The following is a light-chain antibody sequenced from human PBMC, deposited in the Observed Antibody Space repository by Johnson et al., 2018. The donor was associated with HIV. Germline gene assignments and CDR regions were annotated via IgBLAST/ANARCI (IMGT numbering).Light chain of an antibody. Sequence: QSVLTQPPSVSAAPGQKVTISCSGSSSNIGNNYVSWYQQLPGTAPKLLIYDNNQLPSGIPDRFSGSKSGTSATLGITGLQTGDEADYYCETWDSSLSGVFGTGTKVTVL. CDR3: ETWDSSLSGV. J-gene: IGLJ1*01. CDR1: SSNIGNNY. CDR2: DNN. V-gene: IGLV1-51*01.